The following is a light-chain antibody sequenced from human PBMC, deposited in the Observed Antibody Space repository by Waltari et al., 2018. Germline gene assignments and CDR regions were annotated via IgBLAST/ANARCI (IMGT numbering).Light chain of an antibody. CDR3: QQYDDFPPYT. V-gene: IGKV1-33*01. CDR2: DAS. J-gene: IGKJ2*01. CDR1: RDIKNH. Sequence: DIQMTQSPSSLSVSVGDRVTISCQASRDIKNHLNCYQQKTGNAPNLLIYDASSLEVGVPSRFSGRGSETHFTFTIISLQAEDVATFYCQQYDDFPPYTFGQGTKVEI.